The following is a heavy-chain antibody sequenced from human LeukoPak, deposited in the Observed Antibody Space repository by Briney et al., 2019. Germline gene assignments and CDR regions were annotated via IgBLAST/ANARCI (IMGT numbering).Heavy chain of an antibody. CDR1: GYTFTSYG. CDR2: ISAYNGNT. Sequence: ASVKVSCKASGYTFTSYGISWVRQAPGQGLEWMGWISAYNGNTNYAQKLQGRVTMTRNTSISTAYMELSSLRSEDTAVYYCARGPCSSTSCYIRYYYYGMDVWGQGTTVTVSS. J-gene: IGHJ6*02. CDR3: ARGPCSSTSCYIRYYYYGMDV. D-gene: IGHD2-2*02. V-gene: IGHV1-18*01.